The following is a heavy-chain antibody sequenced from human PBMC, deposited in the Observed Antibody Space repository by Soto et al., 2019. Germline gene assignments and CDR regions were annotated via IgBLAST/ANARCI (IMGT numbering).Heavy chain of an antibody. D-gene: IGHD6-19*01. V-gene: IGHV1-3*05. CDR1: GYTFTSYA. CDR3: ARHGSAWDY. CDR2: INAGNGNT. J-gene: IGHJ4*02. Sequence: QVQLVQSGAEEKKPGSSVKVSCKASGYTFTSYAMHWVRQAPGQRLEWMGWINAGNGNTKYSQKLQGRVTITRDTSASTAYMELSSLRSEDTAVYYCARHGSAWDYWGQGTLVTVSS.